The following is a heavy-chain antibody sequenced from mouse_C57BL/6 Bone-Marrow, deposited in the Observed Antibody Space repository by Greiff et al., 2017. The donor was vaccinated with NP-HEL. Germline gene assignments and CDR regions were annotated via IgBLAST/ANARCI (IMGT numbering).Heavy chain of an antibody. Sequence: DVMLVESGEGLVKPGGSLKLSCAASGFTFSSYAMSWVRQTPEKRLEWVAYISSGGDYIYYADTVKGRFTISRDNARNTLYLQMSSLKSEDTAMYYCTRAYGSSYAMDYWGQGTSVTVSS. CDR1: GFTFSSYA. V-gene: IGHV5-9-1*02. J-gene: IGHJ4*01. CDR2: ISSGGDYI. CDR3: TRAYGSSYAMDY. D-gene: IGHD1-1*01.